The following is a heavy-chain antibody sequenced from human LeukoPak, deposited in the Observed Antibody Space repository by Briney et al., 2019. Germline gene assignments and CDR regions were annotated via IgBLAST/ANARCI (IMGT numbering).Heavy chain of an antibody. J-gene: IGHJ4*02. CDR1: GYTFTSYD. D-gene: IGHD2-15*01. V-gene: IGHV1-8*01. CDR3: ARGAVVVAATPRAMGY. CDR2: MNPNSGNT. Sequence: ASVKVSCKASGYTFTSYDINWVRQATGQGLEWMGWMNPNSGNTGYAQKFQGRVTMTRNTSISTAYMELSSLRSEDTAVYYCARGAVVVAATPRAMGYWGQGTLVTVSS.